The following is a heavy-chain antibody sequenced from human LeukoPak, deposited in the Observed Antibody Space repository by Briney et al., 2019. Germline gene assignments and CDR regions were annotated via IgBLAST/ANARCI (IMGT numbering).Heavy chain of an antibody. Sequence: TGGFLRLSCAASGFTFSSYSMNWVRQAPGKGLEWVSSISSSSSYIYYADSVKGRFTISRDNAKNSLYLQMNSLRAEDTAVYYCARDLGGTAMVVNFDYWGQGTLVTVSS. D-gene: IGHD5-18*01. CDR3: ARDLGGTAMVVNFDY. V-gene: IGHV3-21*01. CDR2: ISSSSSYI. J-gene: IGHJ4*02. CDR1: GFTFSSYS.